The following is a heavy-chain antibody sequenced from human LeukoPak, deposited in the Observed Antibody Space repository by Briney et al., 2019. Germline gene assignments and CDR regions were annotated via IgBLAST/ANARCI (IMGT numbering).Heavy chain of an antibody. Sequence: GGSLRLSCAASGFTFSSYAMHWVRQAPGKGLEWVAVISYDGSNKCYADSVKGRFTISRDNSKNTLYLQMNSLRAEDTAVYYCARESSSWYVSDYWGQGTLVTVSS. CDR1: GFTFSSYA. CDR3: ARESSSWYVSDY. V-gene: IGHV3-30-3*01. J-gene: IGHJ4*02. D-gene: IGHD6-13*01. CDR2: ISYDGSNK.